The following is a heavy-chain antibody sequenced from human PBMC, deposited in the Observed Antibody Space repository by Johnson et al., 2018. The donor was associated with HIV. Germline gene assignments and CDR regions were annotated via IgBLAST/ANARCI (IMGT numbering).Heavy chain of an antibody. J-gene: IGHJ3*02. V-gene: IGHV3-33*01. CDR1: GFTFSSYG. D-gene: IGHD4-17*01. CDR2: IRYDGSNT. CDR3: AREDLYGAGPDAFDI. Sequence: QVYLVESGGGVVQPGGSLRLSCAASGFTFSSYGMHWVRQAPGKGLEWVAVIRYDGSNTYYADSVKGRFTISRDNSKNTLYLQMNSLRAEDTAVYYCAREDLYGAGPDAFDIWRQGTMVTVSS.